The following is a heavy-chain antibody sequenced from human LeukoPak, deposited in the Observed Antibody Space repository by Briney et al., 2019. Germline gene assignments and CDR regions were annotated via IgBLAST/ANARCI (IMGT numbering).Heavy chain of an antibody. J-gene: IGHJ6*02. Sequence: PSETLSLTCTVSSGSFGSYYWSWIRQPPGKGLEWIGYIYYSGNTNYDPSLKSRVTISVDTSKNQFSLKLSSVTAADTAVYYCARDLRGTTVTAYYYYYGMDVWGQGTTVTVSS. CDR2: IYYSGNT. V-gene: IGHV4-59*12. D-gene: IGHD4-17*01. CDR3: ARDLRGTTVTAYYYYYGMDV. CDR1: SGSFGSYY.